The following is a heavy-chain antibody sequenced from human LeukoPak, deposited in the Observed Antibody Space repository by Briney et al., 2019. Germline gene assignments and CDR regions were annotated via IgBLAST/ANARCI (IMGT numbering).Heavy chain of an antibody. Sequence: KPSETLSLTCTVSGGSISSYYWSWIRQPAGKGLEWIGRIYTSGSTNYNPSLKSRVTMSVDTSKNQFSLKLSSVTAADTAVYYCARDSGRGIVGAQRYFDYWGQGTLVTVSS. V-gene: IGHV4-4*07. CDR2: IYTSGST. CDR3: ARDSGRGIVGAQRYFDY. CDR1: GGSISSYY. D-gene: IGHD1-26*01. J-gene: IGHJ4*02.